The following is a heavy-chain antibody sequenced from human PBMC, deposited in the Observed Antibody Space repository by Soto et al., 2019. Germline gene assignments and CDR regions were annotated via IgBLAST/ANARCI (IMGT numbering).Heavy chain of an antibody. V-gene: IGHV4-59*01. CDR2: TYYSGST. CDR3: ARHNYGSGSTYDY. Sequence: PSETLSLTCTVSGGSISSYYWSWIRQPPGKGLEWIGYTYYSGSTNYNPSLKSRVTISVDTSKNQFSLKLSSVTAADTAVYYCARHNYGSGSTYDYWGQGTLVTVSS. CDR1: GGSISSYY. D-gene: IGHD3-10*01. J-gene: IGHJ4*02.